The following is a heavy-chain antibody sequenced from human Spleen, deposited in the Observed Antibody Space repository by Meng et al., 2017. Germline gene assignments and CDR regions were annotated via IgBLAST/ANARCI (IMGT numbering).Heavy chain of an antibody. CDR1: GFTVSHNY. D-gene: IGHD3-22*01. J-gene: IGHJ4*02. CDR3: ARSTIDKYDLSALPLDY. V-gene: IGHV3-66*02. CDR2: IYSGENT. Sequence: GGSLRLSCAASGFTVSHNYMSWVRQAPGKGLEWVSVIYSGENTYYADSVKGRFTISRDNSKNTVFLQINSRRAEDTAVYYCARSTIDKYDLSALPLDYWGQGTLVTVSS.